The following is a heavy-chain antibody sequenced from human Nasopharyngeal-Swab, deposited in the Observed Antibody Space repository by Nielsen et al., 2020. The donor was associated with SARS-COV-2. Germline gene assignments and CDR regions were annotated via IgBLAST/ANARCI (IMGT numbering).Heavy chain of an antibody. CDR2: IYSGGST. J-gene: IGHJ4*02. Sequence: ESLKISCAASGFTVSSNYMSWVRQAPGKGLEWVSVIYSGGSTYYADSVKGRFTISRDDSKSTLYLQMNSLRTEDTAVYYCARWAGDSSGYYSDYWGQGTLVTVSS. D-gene: IGHD3-22*01. CDR1: GFTVSSNY. V-gene: IGHV3-53*05. CDR3: ARWAGDSSGYYSDY.